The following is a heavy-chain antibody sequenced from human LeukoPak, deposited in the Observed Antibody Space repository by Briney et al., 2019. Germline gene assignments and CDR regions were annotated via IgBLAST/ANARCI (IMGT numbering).Heavy chain of an antibody. V-gene: IGHV4-59*08. D-gene: IGHD2-8*01. CDR3: ARHDNVPVIRHGFDH. CDR2: IYSSGVT. J-gene: IGHJ4*02. CDR1: GGPINNYY. Sequence: SETLSLTCTVSGGPINNYYWSWIRQPPGKGLEWLGYIYSSGVTNYNPSLQSRVTISIDTSKNQFSLKVSSVTAADTAVYYCARHDNVPVIRHGFDHWGQGTLVTVSS.